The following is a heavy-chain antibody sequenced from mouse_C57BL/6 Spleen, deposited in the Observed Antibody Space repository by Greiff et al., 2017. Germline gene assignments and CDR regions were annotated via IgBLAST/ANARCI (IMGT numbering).Heavy chain of an antibody. D-gene: IGHD2-4*01. CDR3: ARYDYDVLYYAMDY. Sequence: EVKLQESGPELVKPGASVKISCKASGYSFTDYNMNWVKQSNGKSLEWIGVINPNYGTTSYNQKFKGKATLTVDQSSSTAYMQLNSLTSEDSAVYYCARYDYDVLYYAMDYWGQGTSVTVSS. CDR2: INPNYGTT. V-gene: IGHV1-39*01. CDR1: GYSFTDYN. J-gene: IGHJ4*01.